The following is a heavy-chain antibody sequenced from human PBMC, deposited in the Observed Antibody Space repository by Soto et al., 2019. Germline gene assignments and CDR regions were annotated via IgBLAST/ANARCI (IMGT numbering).Heavy chain of an antibody. CDR1: GGSISSSNW. CDR2: IYHTGST. J-gene: IGHJ4*02. CDR3: ARGGDYGDLGY. D-gene: IGHD4-17*01. V-gene: IGHV4-4*02. Sequence: QVQLQESGPGLVKPSETLSLTCAVSGGSISSSNWWSWVRQPPGKGLEWIGEIYHTGSTNYNPPLKGRVTMSMDKSKNQCSLSLRSVTAADTAVYFCARGGDYGDLGYWGQGSLVTVST.